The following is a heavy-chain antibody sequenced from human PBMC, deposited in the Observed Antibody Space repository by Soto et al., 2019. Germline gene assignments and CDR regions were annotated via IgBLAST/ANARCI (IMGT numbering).Heavy chain of an antibody. Sequence: PSETLSLTCAVSGYSISSGYYWGWSRQPPGKGLEWIGSIYHSGSTYYNPSLMSRVTISVDTSKNQFTLKLSSVTAADTAVYYCARDHDFWSGYYPFYFDYWGQGTLVTVSS. V-gene: IGHV4-38-2*02. CDR1: GYSISSGYY. J-gene: IGHJ4*02. CDR3: ARDHDFWSGYYPFYFDY. D-gene: IGHD3-3*01. CDR2: IYHSGST.